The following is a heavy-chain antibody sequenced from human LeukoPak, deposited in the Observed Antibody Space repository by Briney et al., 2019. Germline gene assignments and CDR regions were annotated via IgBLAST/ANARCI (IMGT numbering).Heavy chain of an antibody. J-gene: IGHJ6*03. CDR3: ARESVYYDFWSGYSHYYYYMDV. CDR2: IYTSGST. CDR1: GGSISSYY. D-gene: IGHD3-3*01. Sequence: SETLSLTCTVSGGSISSYYWSWIRQPAGKGLEWIGRIYTSGSTNYNPSLKSRVTMSVDTSKNQFSLKLSSVTAADTAVYYCARESVYYDFWSGYSHYYYYMDVWGKGTTVTVSS. V-gene: IGHV4-4*07.